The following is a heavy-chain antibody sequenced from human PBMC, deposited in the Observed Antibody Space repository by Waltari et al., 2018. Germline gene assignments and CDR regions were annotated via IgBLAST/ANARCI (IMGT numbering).Heavy chain of an antibody. CDR3: ARKGDWFDP. J-gene: IGHJ5*02. CDR2: IYIGGGS. V-gene: IGHV4-4*07. Sequence: QVHLQESGPGLVKPSETLSLTCIVSGDSISDYYWTWIRQPAGKGLEWIGRIYIGGGSNYNPSLKSRVTMSVDTSKNQISLKLTSVTAADTAVYYCARKGDWFDPWGPGIPVTVSS. CDR1: GDSISDYY.